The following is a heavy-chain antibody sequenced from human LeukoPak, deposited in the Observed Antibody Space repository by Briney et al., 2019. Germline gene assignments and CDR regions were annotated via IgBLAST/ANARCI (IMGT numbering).Heavy chain of an antibody. V-gene: IGHV3-7*01. CDR2: IKQDGSEK. CDR3: ARVEDYDILTGFDY. Sequence: GGSLRLSCAASGFTFSSYWMSWVRQAPGKGLEWVANIKQDGSEKYYVDPVMGRFTISRDNAKNSLYLQMNSLRAEDTAVYYCARVEDYDILTGFDYWGRGTLVTVSS. D-gene: IGHD3-9*01. CDR1: GFTFSSYW. J-gene: IGHJ4*02.